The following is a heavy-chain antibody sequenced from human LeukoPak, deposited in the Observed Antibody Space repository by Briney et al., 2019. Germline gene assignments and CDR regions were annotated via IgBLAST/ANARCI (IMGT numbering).Heavy chain of an antibody. D-gene: IGHD6-13*01. V-gene: IGHV3-9*01. J-gene: IGHJ4*02. CDR3: AKDMFGAAAGFDY. CDR1: GFTFDDYA. Sequence: GGSLRLSCAASGFTFDDYAMHWVRHAPGKGLEWVSGISWNSGSIGYADSVKGRFTISRDNAKNSLYLQMNSLRAEDTALYYCAKDMFGAAAGFDYWGQGTLVTVSS. CDR2: ISWNSGSI.